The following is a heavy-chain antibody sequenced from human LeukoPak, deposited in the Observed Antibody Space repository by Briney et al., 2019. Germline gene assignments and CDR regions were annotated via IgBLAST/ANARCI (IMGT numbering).Heavy chain of an antibody. V-gene: IGHV1-69*04. Sequence: SVKVSCKASGYTFTSYGISWVRQAPGQGLEWMGRIIPILGIANYAQKFQGRVTITADKSTSTAYMELSSLRSEDTAVYYCARDQVDRYLDYWGQETLVTVSS. CDR1: GYTFTSYG. CDR3: ARDQVDRYLDY. CDR2: IIPILGIA. D-gene: IGHD3-9*01. J-gene: IGHJ4*02.